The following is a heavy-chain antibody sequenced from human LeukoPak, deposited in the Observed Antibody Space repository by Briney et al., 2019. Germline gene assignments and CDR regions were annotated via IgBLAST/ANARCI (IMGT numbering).Heavy chain of an antibody. J-gene: IGHJ4*02. Sequence: GGSLRLSCAASGFTFSSYAMSWVRQAPGKGLEWVANIKQDGSEKYYVDSVKGRFTISRDNAKNSLYLQMNSLRAEDTAVYYCARGQVLLWFGELSEGPFDYWGQGTLVTVSS. CDR2: IKQDGSEK. CDR3: ARGQVLLWFGELSEGPFDY. V-gene: IGHV3-7*01. D-gene: IGHD3-10*01. CDR1: GFTFSSYA.